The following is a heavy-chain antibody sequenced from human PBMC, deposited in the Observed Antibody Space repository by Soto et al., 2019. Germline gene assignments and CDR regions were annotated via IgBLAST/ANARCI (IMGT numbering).Heavy chain of an antibody. Sequence: QVQLVQSGAEVKKPGASVKVSCKASGYTFSNYATHWVRQAPGQRLEWMGWINAGNGKTKYSQNFQGRVTITRVTSASTADMELSSLRSEDTAVYYCANNGDYYYYGMDVWGQGTTVTVSS. V-gene: IGHV1-3*01. D-gene: IGHD4-17*01. CDR2: INAGNGKT. CDR3: ANNGDYYYYGMDV. J-gene: IGHJ6*02. CDR1: GYTFSNYA.